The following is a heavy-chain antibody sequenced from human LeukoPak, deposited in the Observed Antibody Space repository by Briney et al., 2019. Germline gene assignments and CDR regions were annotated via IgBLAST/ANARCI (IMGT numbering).Heavy chain of an antibody. D-gene: IGHD3-22*01. Sequence: GGSLRLSCAASGFTFSSYSMNWVRQAPGKGLEWVSYISSSSSTIYYADSVKGRFTISRDNAKNSLYLQMNSLRAEDTAVYYCAKKRRVTQTYYYDSSGYLYYMDVWGKGTTVTVSS. CDR2: ISSSSSTI. CDR3: AKKRRVTQTYYYDSSGYLYYMDV. V-gene: IGHV3-48*01. J-gene: IGHJ6*03. CDR1: GFTFSSYS.